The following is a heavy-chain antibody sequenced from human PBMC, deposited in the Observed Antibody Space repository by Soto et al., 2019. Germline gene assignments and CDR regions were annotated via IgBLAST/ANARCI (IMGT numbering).Heavy chain of an antibody. CDR2: INSDGSST. J-gene: IGHJ4*02. CDR1: GFTFSSYW. CDR3: ARGGRKLLWFGEFIDY. D-gene: IGHD3-10*01. V-gene: IGHV3-74*01. Sequence: GGSLRLSCAASGFTFSSYWMHWVRQAPGKGLVWVSRINSDGSSTSYADSVKGRFTISRDNAKNTLYLQMNSLRAEDTAVYYCARGGRKLLWFGEFIDYWGQGTLVTVSS.